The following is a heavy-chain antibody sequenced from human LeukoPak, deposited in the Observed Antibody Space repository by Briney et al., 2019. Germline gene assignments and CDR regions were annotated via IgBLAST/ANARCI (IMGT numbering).Heavy chain of an antibody. CDR1: GFTFSSYS. J-gene: IGHJ4*02. V-gene: IGHV3-21*01. CDR2: ISSSSSYI. Sequence: GGSLRLSCAASGFTFSSYSMNWVRQAPGKGLEWVSSISSSSSYIYYADSVKGRFTISRDNAKNSLYLQMNSLRAEDTAVYYCAREGSEYSSSLVYWGQGTLVTVFS. CDR3: AREGSEYSSSLVY. D-gene: IGHD6-6*01.